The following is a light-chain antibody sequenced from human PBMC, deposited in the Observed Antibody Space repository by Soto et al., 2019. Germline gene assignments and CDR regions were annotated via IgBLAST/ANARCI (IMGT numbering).Light chain of an antibody. J-gene: IGKJ1*01. CDR1: QSVSSN. CDR3: QQYNNWPRWT. V-gene: IGKV3-15*01. Sequence: EIVLTQSPATLSESPGERATLSCRASQSVSSNLAWYQQKPGQAPRLLIYGASTRATGIPARFSGSGSGTEFTLTISSLQSEDFAVYYCQQYNNWPRWTFGQGTKVDIK. CDR2: GAS.